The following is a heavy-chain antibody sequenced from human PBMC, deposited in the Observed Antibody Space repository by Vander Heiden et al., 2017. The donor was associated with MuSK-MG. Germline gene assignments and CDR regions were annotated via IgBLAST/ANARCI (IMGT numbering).Heavy chain of an antibody. V-gene: IGHV4-38-2*02. CDR1: GYSISSGYY. J-gene: IGHJ6*04. CDR2: IYHSGST. Sequence: QVQLQESGPGLGKPSETLSLTCTVPGYSISSGYYWGWIRQPPGKVLEWIGSIYHSGSTYYNPALKSRVTISVDTSKNQFSLKLSSVTAADTAVYYCGRDPQWLFGGKDVWGDGPTVTVYS. CDR3: GRDPQWLFGGKDV. D-gene: IGHD6-19*01.